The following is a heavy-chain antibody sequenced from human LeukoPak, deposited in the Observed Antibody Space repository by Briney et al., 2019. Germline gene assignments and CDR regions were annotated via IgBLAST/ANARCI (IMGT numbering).Heavy chain of an antibody. J-gene: IGHJ4*02. CDR1: GGSISSYY. CDR2: IYTSGST. CDR3: ARHPSWPDYGGTFDY. Sequence: TSETLSLTCTVSGGSISSYYWSWIRQPAGKGLEWIGRIYTSGSTNYNPSLKSRVTMSVDTSKNQFSLKLSSVTAADTAVYYCARHPSWPDYGGTFDYWGQGALVIVSS. D-gene: IGHD4-17*01. V-gene: IGHV4-4*07.